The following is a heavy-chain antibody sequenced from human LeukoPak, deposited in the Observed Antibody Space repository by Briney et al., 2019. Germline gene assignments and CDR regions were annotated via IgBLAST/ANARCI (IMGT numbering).Heavy chain of an antibody. CDR3: AKDLDGYCSGGSCYSLFDY. Sequence: GGSLRLSCAASGFTFSSYAMSWVRQAPGKGLEWVSAISGSGGSTYYADSVKGRFTISRDNPKNTLYLQMNSLRAEDTAVYYCAKDLDGYCSGGSCYSLFDYWGQGTLVTVSS. CDR1: GFTFSSYA. V-gene: IGHV3-23*01. D-gene: IGHD2-15*01. CDR2: ISGSGGST. J-gene: IGHJ4*02.